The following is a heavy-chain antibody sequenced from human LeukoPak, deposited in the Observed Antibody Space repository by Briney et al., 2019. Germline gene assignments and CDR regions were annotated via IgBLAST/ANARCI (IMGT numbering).Heavy chain of an antibody. V-gene: IGHV4-59*01. J-gene: IGHJ3*02. CDR1: GGSISSYY. D-gene: IGHD2-15*01. CDR3: AKGVIYCSGGTCYFGTFDI. Sequence: SETLSLTCTVSGGSISSYYWSWIRQPPGKGLEWIGYIYYSGSTNYNPSLKSRVTISVDTSKNQFSLKLSSVTAADTAVYYCAKGVIYCSGGTCYFGTFDIWGQGTMVTVSS. CDR2: IYYSGST.